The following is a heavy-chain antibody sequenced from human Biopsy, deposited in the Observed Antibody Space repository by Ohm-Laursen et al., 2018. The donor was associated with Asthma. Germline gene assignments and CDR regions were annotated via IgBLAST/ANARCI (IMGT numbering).Heavy chain of an antibody. CDR2: HDHEEGGT. Sequence: ASVKVSCKISGHSLTDLSMHWVRQAPGQGLEWMGGHDHEEGGTVNAWRFQGRVTMTEDTSTDTAYMELSSLSPDDTAVYYCASDFPKDYVRYNFQFWGQGTLVTVSS. D-gene: IGHD4-17*01. J-gene: IGHJ4*02. CDR1: GHSLTDLS. CDR3: ASDFPKDYVRYNFQF. V-gene: IGHV1-24*01.